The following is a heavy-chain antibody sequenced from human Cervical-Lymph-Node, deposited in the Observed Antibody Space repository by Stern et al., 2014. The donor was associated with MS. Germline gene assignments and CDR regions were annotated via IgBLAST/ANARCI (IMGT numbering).Heavy chain of an antibody. D-gene: IGHD2/OR15-2a*01. V-gene: IGHV3-30*01. Sequence: MQLVESGGGVVQPGRSLRLSCAASGFTLSSYALHWVRQAPGKGLAWVAVISYDGSDKYYANSVKGRVTISRDNSKNTLDLQMNSLRPEDTAVYYCARVWTTFSVHYYYGMDVWGQGTTVTVSS. J-gene: IGHJ6*02. CDR3: ARVWTTFSVHYYYGMDV. CDR2: ISYDGSDK. CDR1: GFTLSSYA.